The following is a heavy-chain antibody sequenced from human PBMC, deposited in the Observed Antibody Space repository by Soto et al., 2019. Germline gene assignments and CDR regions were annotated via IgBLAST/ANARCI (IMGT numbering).Heavy chain of an antibody. Sequence: EVHLLESGGGLVEPGGSLRLSCAASGFIVSNYGMSWVRQAPGKGLEWVSAIRGSGDDTYYADSVRGRFTISRDNSNSTLYMEMNSLRVEDTAVYFCAKGYWGSTHWSPADHSGQGTLVTVSS. J-gene: IGHJ4*01. CDR3: AKGYWGSTHWSPADH. V-gene: IGHV3-23*01. D-gene: IGHD1-1*01. CDR1: GFIVSNYG. CDR2: IRGSGDDT.